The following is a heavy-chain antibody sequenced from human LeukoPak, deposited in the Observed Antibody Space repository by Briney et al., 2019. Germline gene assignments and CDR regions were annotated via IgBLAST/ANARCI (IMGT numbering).Heavy chain of an antibody. J-gene: IGHJ4*02. D-gene: IGHD3-10*01. CDR2: ISGSGAST. V-gene: IGHV3-23*01. CDR3: ARDGSGSYLQDY. Sequence: GGSLRLSCAASGFTFSSYAMSWVRQAPGRRLEWVSGISGSGASTGYADSVKGRFTISRDNAKNSLYLQMNSLRAEDTAVYYCARDGSGSYLQDYWGQGTLVTVSS. CDR1: GFTFSSYA.